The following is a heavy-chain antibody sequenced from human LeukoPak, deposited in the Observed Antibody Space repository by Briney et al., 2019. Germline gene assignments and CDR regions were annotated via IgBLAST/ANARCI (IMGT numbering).Heavy chain of an antibody. CDR1: GFTVSSNY. CDR3: ARDLREHGVFDI. Sequence: GGSLRLSCAASGFTVSSNYMSWVRQAPGKGLEWVSEIYSDGSTYYAASVKGRFSISRDNSKNTVFLQLNSLRAEDTAVYYCARDLREHGVFDIWGQGTMVTVSS. CDR2: IYSDGST. D-gene: IGHD1-26*01. V-gene: IGHV3-53*01. J-gene: IGHJ3*02.